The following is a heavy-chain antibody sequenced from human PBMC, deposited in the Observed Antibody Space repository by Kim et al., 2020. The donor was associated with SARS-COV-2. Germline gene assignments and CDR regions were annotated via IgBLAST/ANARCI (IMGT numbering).Heavy chain of an antibody. D-gene: IGHD1-26*01. V-gene: IGHV3-30-3*01. Sequence: GGSLRLSCAASGFTFSSYAMHWVRQAPGKGLEWVAVISYDGSNKYSADSVKGRFTISRDNYKNTLYLQMNSLRAEDTAVYYCARGASGSYHAGDYWGQGTLVTVSS. CDR3: ARGASGSYHAGDY. CDR1: GFTFSSYA. CDR2: ISYDGSNK. J-gene: IGHJ4*02.